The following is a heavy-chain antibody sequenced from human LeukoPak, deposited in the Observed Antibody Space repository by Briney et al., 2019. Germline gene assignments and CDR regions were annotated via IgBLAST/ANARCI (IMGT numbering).Heavy chain of an antibody. CDR2: IYYSGST. Sequence: MTSETLSLTCTVSGGSISSYYWSWIRQPPGKGLEWIGYIYYSGSTNYNPSLKSRVTISVDTSKNQFSLKLTSVTAAATAVYYCARHAGGGFGTIDYWGQGTLVTVSS. J-gene: IGHJ4*02. V-gene: IGHV4-59*08. CDR3: ARHAGGGFGTIDY. D-gene: IGHD3-10*01. CDR1: GGSISSYY.